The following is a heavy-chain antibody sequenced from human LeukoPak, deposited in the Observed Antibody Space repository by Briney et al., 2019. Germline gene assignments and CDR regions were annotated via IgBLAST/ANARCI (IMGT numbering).Heavy chain of an antibody. D-gene: IGHD2-15*01. Sequence: GGSLRLSCAASGFSFSSYAMNWVRQAPGKGLECVSYTSSSSNSIYYADSVKGRFTISRDNAKNSLHLQMSSLRDEDTAVYYCARGICSGGGCYSSRLAFDIWGQGTMVTVSS. CDR1: GFSFSSYA. V-gene: IGHV3-48*02. CDR2: TSSSSNSI. CDR3: ARGICSGGGCYSSRLAFDI. J-gene: IGHJ3*02.